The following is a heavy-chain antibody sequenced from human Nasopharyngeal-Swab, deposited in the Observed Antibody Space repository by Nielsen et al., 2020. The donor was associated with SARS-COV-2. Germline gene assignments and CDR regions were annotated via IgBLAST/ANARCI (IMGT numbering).Heavy chain of an antibody. CDR3: AKDRVIYGSGYYYMDV. D-gene: IGHD3-10*01. CDR1: GFTFSSYG. Sequence: GESLKISCAASGFTFSSYGMHWVRQAPGKGLEWVAFIRYDGSNKYYADSVKGRFTISRDNSKNTLYLQMSSLRAEDTAVYYCAKDRVIYGSGYYYMDVWGKGTTVTVSS. CDR2: IRYDGSNK. V-gene: IGHV3-30*02. J-gene: IGHJ6*03.